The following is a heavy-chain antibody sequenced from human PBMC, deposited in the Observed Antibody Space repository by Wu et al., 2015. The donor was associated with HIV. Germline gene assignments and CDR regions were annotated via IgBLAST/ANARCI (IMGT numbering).Heavy chain of an antibody. CDR1: GDFFSSYG. J-gene: IGHJ5*02. CDR2: VTPMFGST. D-gene: IGHD3-10*01. CDR3: ARELEDPAIMVRAGFDP. Sequence: QVQVVQSGAEVKKPGSSVKVSCKTSGDFFSSYGINWVRQAPGQGLEWLGGVTPMFGSTNYAQKFQGRVTITSDVYRNIVYMEMSSLRSEDAAIYYCARELEDPAIMVRAGFDPWGQGTLVTVSS. V-gene: IGHV1-69*05.